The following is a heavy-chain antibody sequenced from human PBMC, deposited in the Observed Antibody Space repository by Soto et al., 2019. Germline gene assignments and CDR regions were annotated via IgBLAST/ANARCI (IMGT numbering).Heavy chain of an antibody. V-gene: IGHV1-46*01. CDR2: INPSGGST. CDR3: ACYYYDSSGYYLGWFDP. J-gene: IGHJ5*02. Sequence: ASVKVSCKASGYTFTSYYMHWVRQAPGQGLEWMGIINPSGGSTSYAQKFQGRVTMTRDTSTSTVYMELSSLRSEDTAVYYCACYYYDSSGYYLGWFDPWGQGTLVTVSS. CDR1: GYTFTSYY. D-gene: IGHD3-22*01.